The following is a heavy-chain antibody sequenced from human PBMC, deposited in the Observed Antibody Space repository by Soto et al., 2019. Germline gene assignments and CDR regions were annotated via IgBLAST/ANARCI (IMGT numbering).Heavy chain of an antibody. D-gene: IGHD4-17*01. CDR1: GYTFTSYG. J-gene: IGHJ4*02. CDR3: ARDASPYGDYSGFDY. Sequence: QVQLVQSGAEVKKPGASVKVSCKASGYTFTSYGISWVRQAPGQGLEWLGWISPYNGNTDYAQKLQARVTMTTETSTSTAYMELRSVRSDDTAVYYCARDASPYGDYSGFDYWGQGTLVTVSS. V-gene: IGHV1-18*01. CDR2: ISPYNGNT.